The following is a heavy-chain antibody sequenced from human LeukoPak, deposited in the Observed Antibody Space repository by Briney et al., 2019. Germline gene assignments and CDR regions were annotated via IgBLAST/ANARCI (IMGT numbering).Heavy chain of an antibody. Sequence: GRSQRLSCAASGFTFSSYGMHWVRQAPGKGLEWVAVIWYDGSNKYYADSVKGRFTISRDNSKNTLYLQMNSLRAEDTAVYYCARDGTDYYDSYDAFDIWGQGTMVTVSS. V-gene: IGHV3-33*08. CDR2: IWYDGSNK. CDR1: GFTFSSYG. D-gene: IGHD3-22*01. J-gene: IGHJ3*02. CDR3: ARDGTDYYDSYDAFDI.